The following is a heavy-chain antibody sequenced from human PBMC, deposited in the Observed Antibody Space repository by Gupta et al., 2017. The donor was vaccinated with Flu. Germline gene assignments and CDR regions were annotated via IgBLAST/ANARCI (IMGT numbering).Heavy chain of an antibody. CDR3: ASRGGGLVINYYYYMDV. D-gene: IGHD2-21*01. V-gene: IGHV1-69*06. J-gene: IGHJ6*03. Sequence: QVQLVQSGAEVKKPGSSVKVSCKASGGTLSSYAISGVRQAPGQGPEWMGGTNPVFGAPNYAQNFRGRVTITADKSTSTVYMELSSLISEDTAVYYCASRGGGLVINYYYYMDVWGKGTTVTVSS. CDR2: TNPVFGAP. CDR1: GGTLSSYA.